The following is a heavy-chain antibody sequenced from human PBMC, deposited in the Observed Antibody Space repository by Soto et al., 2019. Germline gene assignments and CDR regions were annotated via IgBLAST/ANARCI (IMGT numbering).Heavy chain of an antibody. CDR1: GFTFSSYG. J-gene: IGHJ6*02. Sequence: PGGSLRLSCAASGFTFSSYGMHWVRQAPGKGLEWVAVIWYDGSNKYYADSVKGRVTISGDNSKNTLYLQMSSLRAEDTAVYYCARDPGIAAAGTFYYYYYSMDVWGQGTTVTVSS. CDR3: ARDPGIAAAGTFYYYYYSMDV. CDR2: IWYDGSNK. D-gene: IGHD6-13*01. V-gene: IGHV3-33*01.